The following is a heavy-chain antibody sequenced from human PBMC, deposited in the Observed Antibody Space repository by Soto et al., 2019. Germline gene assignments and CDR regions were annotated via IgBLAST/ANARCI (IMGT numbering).Heavy chain of an antibody. Sequence: ASVKVSCKASGYTFTSYGISWVRQAPGQGLEWMGWISAYNGNTNYAQKLQGRVTMTTDTSTSTAYMELRSLRSDDTAVYYCARDGWVPATAPRSRPSDYWGQGTLVTVSS. CDR3: ARDGWVPATAPRSRPSDY. D-gene: IGHD2-2*01. V-gene: IGHV1-18*01. CDR1: GYTFTSYG. CDR2: ISAYNGNT. J-gene: IGHJ4*02.